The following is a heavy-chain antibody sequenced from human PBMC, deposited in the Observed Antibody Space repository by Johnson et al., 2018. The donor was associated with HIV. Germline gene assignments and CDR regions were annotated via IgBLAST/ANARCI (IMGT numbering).Heavy chain of an antibody. CDR1: GFTFSSYP. Sequence: QVQLVESGGGVVQPGRSLRLSCAGSGFTFSSYPMHWVRQPPGKGLEWVAVISYDGNNKYYADSVKGRVTISRDNSKNTLYLQMNSLRAEDTAMYYCAKDNRKRTRGSDAFDIWGQWTMVTVSS. V-gene: IGHV3-30-3*01. D-gene: IGHD2-15*01. J-gene: IGHJ3*02. CDR3: AKDNRKRTRGSDAFDI. CDR2: ISYDGNNK.